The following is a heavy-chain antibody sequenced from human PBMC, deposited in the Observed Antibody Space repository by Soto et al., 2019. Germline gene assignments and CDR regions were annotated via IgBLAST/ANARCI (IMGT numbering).Heavy chain of an antibody. J-gene: IGHJ6*02. CDR1: GGTFSSYA. Sequence: VASVKVSCKASGGTFSSYAISWVLQAPGQGLEWMGGIIPIFGTANYAQKFQGRVTITADESTSTAYMELSSLRSEDTAVYYCARDRPNIVVVPAAIRLWWDYYYYGMDVWGQGTTVTVSS. CDR3: ARDRPNIVVVPAAIRLWWDYYYYGMDV. CDR2: IIPIFGTA. D-gene: IGHD2-2*02. V-gene: IGHV1-69*13.